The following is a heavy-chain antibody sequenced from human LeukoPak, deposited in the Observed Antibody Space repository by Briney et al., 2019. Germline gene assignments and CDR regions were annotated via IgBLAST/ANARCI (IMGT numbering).Heavy chain of an antibody. D-gene: IGHD1-26*01. V-gene: IGHV3-21*04. J-gene: IGHJ4*02. CDR1: GFTFSSYS. CDR2: ISSSSSYI. CDR3: AKYGPQDSGSSHFDY. Sequence: LGGSLRLSCAASGFTFSSYSMNWVRQAPGKGLEWVSSISSSSSYIYYADSVKGRFTISRDNSKNTLFLQMNSLRAEDTAIYYCAKYGPQDSGSSHFDYWGQGALVTVSS.